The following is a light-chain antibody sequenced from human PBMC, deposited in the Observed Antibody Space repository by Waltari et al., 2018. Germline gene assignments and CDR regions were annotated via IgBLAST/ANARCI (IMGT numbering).Light chain of an antibody. CDR2: DVS. J-gene: IGLJ2*01. V-gene: IGLV2-14*03. Sequence: QQLPGKAPKLIIYDVSYLPAGVSNRFSGSKSGSTASLTISGLQAEDEADYHCSSYTSSSTVGVLFGGGTKLTVL. CDR3: SSYTSSSTVGVL.